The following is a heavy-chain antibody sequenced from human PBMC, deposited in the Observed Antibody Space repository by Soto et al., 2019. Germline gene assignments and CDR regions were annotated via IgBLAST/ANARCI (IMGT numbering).Heavy chain of an antibody. D-gene: IGHD3-9*01. J-gene: IGHJ4*02. CDR1: GFIFSSYA. Sequence: PGGSLRLSCAASGFIFSSYAMSWVRQAPGKGLEWVSAISGSGGSTYYADSVKGRFTISRDNSKNTLYLQMNSLRAEDTAVYYCVTDAQNSEWLTLGYWGQGTLVTVSS. CDR3: VTDAQNSEWLTLGY. V-gene: IGHV3-23*01. CDR2: ISGSGGST.